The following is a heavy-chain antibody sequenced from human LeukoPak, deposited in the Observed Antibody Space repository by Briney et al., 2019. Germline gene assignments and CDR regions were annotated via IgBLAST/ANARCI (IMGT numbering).Heavy chain of an antibody. Sequence: GGSLGLSCATSGLTFTNHGFHWVRQAAGKGLEWVAFVRSDGSDTYHANSVKGRFSISRDNSKNTVYLQMNSLRADDTALYYCARDRGKDFLDNWGQGTQVTVSS. V-gene: IGHV3-30*02. CDR2: VRSDGSDT. CDR3: ARDRGKDFLDN. J-gene: IGHJ4*02. D-gene: IGHD4-23*01. CDR1: GLTFTNHG.